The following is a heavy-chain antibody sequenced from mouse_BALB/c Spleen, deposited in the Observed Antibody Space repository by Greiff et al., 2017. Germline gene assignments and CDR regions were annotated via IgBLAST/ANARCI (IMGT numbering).Heavy chain of an antibody. J-gene: IGHJ3*01. V-gene: IGHV2-6-4*01. Sequence: VHLVESGPGLVAPSQSLSITCTVSGFSLSRYSVHWVRQPPGKGLEWLGMIWGGGSTDYNSALKSRLSISKDNSKSQVFLKMNSLQTDDTAMYYCARNAGAYYRYDEGAWFAYWGQGTLVTVSA. CDR2: IWGGGST. D-gene: IGHD2-14*01. CDR3: ARNAGAYYRYDEGAWFAY. CDR1: GFSLSRYS.